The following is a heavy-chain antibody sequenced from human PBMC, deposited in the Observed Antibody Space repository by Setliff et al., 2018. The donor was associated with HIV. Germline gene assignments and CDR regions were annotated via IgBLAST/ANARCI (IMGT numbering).Heavy chain of an antibody. D-gene: IGHD4-17*01. CDR3: ARADYDGGTYYFDF. V-gene: IGHV4-59*01. CDR1: GASISNYY. Sequence: KASETLSLTCTVSGASISNYYWSWIRQSPGRGLEWVGYVYYTGISNYNPSLKSRVTISVDTSKKQFSLSLRSVAAADTALYYCARADYDGGTYYFDFWDQGTLVTVSS. CDR2: VYYTGIS. J-gene: IGHJ4*02.